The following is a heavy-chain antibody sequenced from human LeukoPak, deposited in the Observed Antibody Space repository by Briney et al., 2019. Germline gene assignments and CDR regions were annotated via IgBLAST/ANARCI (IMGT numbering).Heavy chain of an antibody. CDR2: ISSNNGYI. D-gene: IGHD6-13*01. CDR3: AKPRVDTSSSWYYFDY. Sequence: PGGSLRLSCAASGFSFSSYRMNWVRQAPGKGLEWVASISSNNGYIYYADSVKGRFTISRDNGENSLHLQMNSLRAEDTAVYYCAKPRVDTSSSWYYFDYWGQGTLVTVSS. CDR1: GFSFSSYR. V-gene: IGHV3-21*04. J-gene: IGHJ4*02.